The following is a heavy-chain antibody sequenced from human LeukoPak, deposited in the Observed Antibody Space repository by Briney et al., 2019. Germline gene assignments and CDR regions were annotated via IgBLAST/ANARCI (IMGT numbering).Heavy chain of an antibody. CDR3: ARIPGGALSWFDP. D-gene: IGHD2-2*02. J-gene: IGHJ5*02. Sequence: SETLSLTCTVSGGSISSYYWSWIRQPPGKGLKWIGYIYYSGSTNYNPSLKSRVTISVDTSKNQFSLKLSSVTAADTAVYYCARIPGGALSWFDPWGQGTLVTVSS. CDR2: IYYSGST. V-gene: IGHV4-59*08. CDR1: GGSISSYY.